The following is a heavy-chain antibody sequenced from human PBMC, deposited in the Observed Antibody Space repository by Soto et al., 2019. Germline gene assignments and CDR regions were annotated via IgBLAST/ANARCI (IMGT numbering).Heavy chain of an antibody. CDR2: ISYDGSKK. CDR3: ARPLWRDDYNWGYFDL. V-gene: IGHV3-30-3*01. D-gene: IGHD4-4*01. Sequence: QVELVESGGGVVQPGRSLRLSCAASGFTFSSDAMHWVRQAPGKGLEWVAVISYDGSKKYYSDSVKGRFIISRDNSKNTLYLQMNSLRAEDTAVYYCARPLWRDDYNWGYFDLWGRGTLVTVSS. CDR1: GFTFSSDA. J-gene: IGHJ2*01.